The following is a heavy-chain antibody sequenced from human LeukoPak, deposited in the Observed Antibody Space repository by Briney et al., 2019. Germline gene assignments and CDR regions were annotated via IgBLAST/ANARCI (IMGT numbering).Heavy chain of an antibody. Sequence: SETLSLTCTVSGGSISTYFWSWIRQPAGKGLEWIGRLYTSGSTNYNPSLKSRLTMSADTSKNQFSLNLRSVTAADTAIYYCARDRVDSSGYYYYYGVDVWGQGTAVTVSS. D-gene: IGHD3-22*01. V-gene: IGHV4-4*07. CDR2: LYTSGST. CDR3: ARDRVDSSGYYYYYGVDV. CDR1: GGSISTYF. J-gene: IGHJ6*02.